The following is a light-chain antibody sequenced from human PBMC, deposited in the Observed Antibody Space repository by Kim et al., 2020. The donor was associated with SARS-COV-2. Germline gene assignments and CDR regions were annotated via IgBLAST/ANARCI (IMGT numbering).Light chain of an antibody. J-gene: IGLJ2*01. CDR2: DTN. CDR1: TGDVTSGHY. CDR3: LLAYSGARV. Sequence: PGGSVTLTCGSSTGDVTSGHYPYWFQQKPGQAPRTLIYDTNNKQSWTPARFSGSLLVGKATLTLSGAQPEDEAEYYCLLAYSGARVFGGGTQLTVL. V-gene: IGLV7-46*01.